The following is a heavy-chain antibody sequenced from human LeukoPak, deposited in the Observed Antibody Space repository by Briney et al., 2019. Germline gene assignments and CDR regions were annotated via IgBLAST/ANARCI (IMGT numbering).Heavy chain of an antibody. Sequence: GGSLRLSCAASGFTFSTYAMHWVRQAPGKGLEWVAVISYDGNTKYYADSVKGRFTISRDNSRNTLYLQMNSLRTEDTAVYYSAPRLELNWGQGTLVTVSS. CDR3: APRLELN. CDR1: GFTFSTYA. J-gene: IGHJ4*02. CDR2: ISYDGNTK. V-gene: IGHV3-30-3*01. D-gene: IGHD1-7*01.